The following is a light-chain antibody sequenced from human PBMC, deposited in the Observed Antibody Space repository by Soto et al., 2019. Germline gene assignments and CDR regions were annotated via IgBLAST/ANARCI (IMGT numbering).Light chain of an antibody. Sequence: QSALTQPASVSGSPGQSITISCTGTSSDAGGYNYVSRYQQHPGKAPKLMIYEVSNRPSGVSNRFSGSKSGNTASLTISGLQAEDEADYYCSSYTSSSTLYVFGTGTKVTVL. CDR3: SSYTSSSTLYV. V-gene: IGLV2-14*01. CDR2: EVS. J-gene: IGLJ1*01. CDR1: SSDAGGYNY.